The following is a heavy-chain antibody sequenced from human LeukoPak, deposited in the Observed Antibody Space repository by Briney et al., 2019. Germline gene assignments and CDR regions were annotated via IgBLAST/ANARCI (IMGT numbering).Heavy chain of an antibody. CDR3: ASSSWYALDY. CDR1: GFTFSSYE. J-gene: IGHJ4*02. Sequence: GGSLRLSCAASGFTFSSYEMNWVRQAPRKGLEWISYVSRSGSTMYYADSVKGRFTFSRVNAKNSLYLQVNSLRAEDTAIYYCASSSWYALDYWGQGTLVTVSS. CDR2: VSRSGSTM. V-gene: IGHV3-48*03. D-gene: IGHD6-13*01.